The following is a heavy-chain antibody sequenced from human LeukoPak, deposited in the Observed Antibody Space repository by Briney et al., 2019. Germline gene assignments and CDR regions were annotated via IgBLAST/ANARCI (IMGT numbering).Heavy chain of an antibody. CDR2: INHSGST. D-gene: IGHD1-26*01. J-gene: IGHJ5*02. CDR3: ARDRDQSSGSYWEYNWFDP. CDR1: GGSFSGYY. V-gene: IGHV4-34*01. Sequence: SETLSLTCAVYGGSFSGYYWSWFRQPPGKGLEWIGEINHSGSTNYNPSLKSRVTISVDTSKNQFSLKLSSVTAADTAVYYCARDRDQSSGSYWEYNWFDPWGQGTLVTVSS.